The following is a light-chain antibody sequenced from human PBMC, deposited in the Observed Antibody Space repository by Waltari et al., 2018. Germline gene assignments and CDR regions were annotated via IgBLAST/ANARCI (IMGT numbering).Light chain of an antibody. CDR1: SGHSRPA. CDR2: VNSDDSH. J-gene: IGLJ3*02. V-gene: IGLV4-69*01. CDR3: QTWGTGTVV. Sequence: QVVLTQSPSASASLGASVTLTCTLTSGHSRPAIAWHPHQPNQGPRYLMTVNSDDSHNKGDGLPDRFSGSSSGAERYLTISSLQSDDEADYYCQTWGTGTVVFGGGTKLTVL.